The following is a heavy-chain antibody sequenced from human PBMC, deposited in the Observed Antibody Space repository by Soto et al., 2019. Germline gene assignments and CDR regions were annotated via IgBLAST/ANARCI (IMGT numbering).Heavy chain of an antibody. CDR3: AREGASGFAMDV. D-gene: IGHD3-3*01. V-gene: IGHV4-4*07. CDR2: IYPTGTT. CDR1: GGSIRRYY. J-gene: IGHJ6*02. Sequence: QVQLQESGPGLVKPSETLSLTCNVSGGSIRRYYWSWVRQPAGKALEWIGRIYPTGTTNYNPSLRSRVIMLVDTSKNHFSLTVTSVTAADTAVYYCAREGASGFAMDVWGQGTTVTVSS.